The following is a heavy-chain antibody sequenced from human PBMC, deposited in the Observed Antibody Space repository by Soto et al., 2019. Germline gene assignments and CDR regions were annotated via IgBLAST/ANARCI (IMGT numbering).Heavy chain of an antibody. V-gene: IGHV4-39*01. J-gene: IGHJ4*02. D-gene: IGHD3-10*01. CDR3: ARQRSRLLWFGETFDY. CDR2: IYYSGST. Sequence: SETLSLTCTVSGGSISSSSYYWGWIRQPPRKGLDWIGSIYYSGSTYYNPSLKSRVTISVDTSKNQFSLKLSSVTAADTAVYYCARQRSRLLWFGETFDYWGQGTLVTVSS. CDR1: GGSISSSSYY.